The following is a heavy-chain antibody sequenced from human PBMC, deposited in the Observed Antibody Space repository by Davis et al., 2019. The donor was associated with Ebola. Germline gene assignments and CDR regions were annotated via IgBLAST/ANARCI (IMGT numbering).Heavy chain of an antibody. D-gene: IGHD6-13*01. CDR2: ISGSGGST. CDR1: GFTFSSNA. V-gene: IGHV3-23*01. Sequence: PGGSLRLSCAASGFTFSSNAMSRVRQAPGKGLEWVSAISGSGGSTYSADSVKGRFTISRDNSKNTLYLQMNSLRAEDTAVYYCAKMDGGAAAGTHNFDYWGQGTLVTVSS. J-gene: IGHJ4*02. CDR3: AKMDGGAAAGTHNFDY.